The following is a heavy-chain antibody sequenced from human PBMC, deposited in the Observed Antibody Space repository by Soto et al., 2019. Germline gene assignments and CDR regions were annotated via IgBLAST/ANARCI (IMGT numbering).Heavy chain of an antibody. D-gene: IGHD3-9*01. Sequence: PSETLSLTCTVSGGSISSYYWSWIRQPPGKGLEWIGYIYYSGSTNYNPSLKSRVTISVDTSKNQFSLKLSSVTAADTAVYYCARLRTYYDILTGRGRNWFDPWGQGTLVTVSS. CDR3: ARLRTYYDILTGRGRNWFDP. CDR1: GGSISSYY. V-gene: IGHV4-59*01. CDR2: IYYSGST. J-gene: IGHJ5*02.